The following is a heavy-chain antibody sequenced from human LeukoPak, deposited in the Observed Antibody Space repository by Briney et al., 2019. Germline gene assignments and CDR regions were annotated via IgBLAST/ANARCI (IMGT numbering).Heavy chain of an antibody. CDR3: AAALYCTNGVCSDFDY. CDR1: GFTFTSSA. CDR2: IVVGSGNT. J-gene: IGHJ4*02. V-gene: IGHV1-58*02. Sequence: EASVKVSCKASGFTFTSSAMQWVRQARGQRLEWIGWIVVGSGNTNYAQKFQERVTITRDMSTSTAYMELSSLRSEDTAVYYCAAALYCTNGVCSDFDYWGQGTLVTVSS. D-gene: IGHD2-8*01.